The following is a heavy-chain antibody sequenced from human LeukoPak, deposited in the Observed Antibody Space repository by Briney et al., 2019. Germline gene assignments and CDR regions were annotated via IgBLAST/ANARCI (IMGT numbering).Heavy chain of an antibody. D-gene: IGHD3-22*01. J-gene: IGHJ4*02. CDR1: GFTFSSYS. CDR3: ARPREYYDSSGFDY. V-gene: IGHV3-21*01. CDR2: ISSSSSYI. Sequence: GGSLRLSCAASGFTFSSYSMNWVRQAPGKGPEWVSSISSSSSYIYYADSVKGRFTISRDNAKNSLYLQMNSLRAEDTAVYYCARPREYYDSSGFDYWGQGTLVTVSS.